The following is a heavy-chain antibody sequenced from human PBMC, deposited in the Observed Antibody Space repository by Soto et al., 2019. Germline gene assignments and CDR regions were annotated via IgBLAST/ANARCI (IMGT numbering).Heavy chain of an antibody. J-gene: IGHJ4*02. Sequence: ASVKVSCKASGYTFTGYYMHWVRQAPGQGLEWMGWINPNSGGTNYAQKFQGWVTMTRDTSISTAYMELSRLRSDDTAVYYCARDRYSSSPEYDYWGQGTLVTVSS. CDR3: ARDRYSSSPEYDY. CDR1: GYTFTGYY. CDR2: INPNSGGT. D-gene: IGHD6-6*01. V-gene: IGHV1-2*04.